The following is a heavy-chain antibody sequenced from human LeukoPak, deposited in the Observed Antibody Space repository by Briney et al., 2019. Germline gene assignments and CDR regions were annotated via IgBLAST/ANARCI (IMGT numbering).Heavy chain of an antibody. V-gene: IGHV3-48*03. CDR1: GFTFSSYE. Sequence: GGSLRLSCGASGFTFSSYEMNWVRQAPGKGLEWVSYISSSGSTIYYSDSVRGRFTISRDNAKNSLYLQMNSLRAEDTAVYYCARVGYSYGLDYFDYWGQGNLVTVSS. CDR2: ISSSGSTI. CDR3: ARVGYSYGLDYFDY. J-gene: IGHJ4*02. D-gene: IGHD5-18*01.